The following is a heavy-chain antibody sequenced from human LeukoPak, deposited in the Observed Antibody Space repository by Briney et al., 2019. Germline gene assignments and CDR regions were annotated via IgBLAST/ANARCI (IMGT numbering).Heavy chain of an antibody. CDR3: AFDPRVWGSLDF. CDR2: ISGSGGGT. D-gene: IGHD3-16*01. J-gene: IGHJ4*02. Sequence: QPGRSLRLSCAASGFTFSSYGMHWVRQAPGKGLEWVSSISGSGGGTYYADSVKGRFTISRDNSKNTVYLQVSSLRVEDTAVYYCAFDPRVWGSLDFWGQGTLVTVSS. CDR1: GFTFSSYG. V-gene: IGHV3-23*01.